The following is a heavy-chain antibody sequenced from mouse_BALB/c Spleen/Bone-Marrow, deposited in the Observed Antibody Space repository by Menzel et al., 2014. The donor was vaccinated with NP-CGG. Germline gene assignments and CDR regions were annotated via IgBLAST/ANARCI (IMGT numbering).Heavy chain of an antibody. J-gene: IGHJ4*01. Sequence: EVQLQQSGAELVKPGASVKLSCTASGFNIKDTYMHWVKQRPEQGLEWIGRIDPANGNTKYDPKSQGKATITADTSSNTAYLQLSSLTSEDTAVYYCARWEYYAKDYWGQGTSVTVSS. V-gene: IGHV14-3*02. CDR1: GFNIKDTY. CDR3: ARWEYYAKDY. CDR2: IDPANGNT. D-gene: IGHD4-1*01.